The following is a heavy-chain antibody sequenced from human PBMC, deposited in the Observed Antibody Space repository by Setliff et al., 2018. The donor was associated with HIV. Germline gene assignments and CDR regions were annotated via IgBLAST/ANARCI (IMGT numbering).Heavy chain of an antibody. CDR1: GYTFTSYG. CDR3: ASFDLSTTSSAD. CDR2: ISAYNGNT. V-gene: IGHV1-18*01. J-gene: IGHJ1*01. Sequence: ASVKVSCKASGYTFTSYGISWVRQAPGQGLEWMGWISAYNGNTNYAQRLQGRVTMTTDTSTSTAYMELRSLRSDDTAVYYCASFDLSTTSSADWGQGALVTVSS. D-gene: IGHD6-6*01.